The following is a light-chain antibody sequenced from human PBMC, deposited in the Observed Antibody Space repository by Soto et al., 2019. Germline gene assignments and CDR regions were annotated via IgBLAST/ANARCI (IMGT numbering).Light chain of an antibody. V-gene: IGLV4-69*01. CDR1: SGHSSYV. CDR2: LNSDGSH. J-gene: IGLJ2*01. CDR3: QTWGTGIVV. Sequence: QPVLTQSPSASASLGASVKLTCTLSSGHSSYVIAWHQQQPEEGPRYLMKLNSDGSHNKGDGIPDRFSGSSSGAERYLTISSLQSEDEADYYCQTWGTGIVVFGGGTKLTVL.